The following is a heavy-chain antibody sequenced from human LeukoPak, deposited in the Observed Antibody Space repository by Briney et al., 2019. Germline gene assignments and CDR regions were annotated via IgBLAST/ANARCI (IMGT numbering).Heavy chain of an antibody. D-gene: IGHD2-2*01. Sequence: ASVEVSCKASGYTFTGYYMHWVRQAPGQGLEWMGWISAYNGNTNYAQKLQGRVTMTTDTSTSTAYMELRSLRSDDTAVYYCARLGCSSTSCLGGDYWGQGTLVTVSS. CDR1: GYTFTGYY. V-gene: IGHV1-18*04. CDR2: ISAYNGNT. J-gene: IGHJ4*02. CDR3: ARLGCSSTSCLGGDY.